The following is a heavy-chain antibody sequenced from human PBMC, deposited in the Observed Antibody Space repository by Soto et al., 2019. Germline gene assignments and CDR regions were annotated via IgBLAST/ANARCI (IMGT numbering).Heavy chain of an antibody. CDR3: NRGSEYDFWSGYL. V-gene: IGHV1-69*06. J-gene: IGHJ4*02. Sequence: QVRLVQSGAEVRKPGSSVKVSCKVTGGTSTRYAINWVRQAPGQGLEWMGGIVPMFGTSKYAQKFQGRVTITADTSTNIAYMELRSLRSEDTAVYYCNRGSEYDFWSGYLWGQGTLVSVSS. CDR1: GGTSTRYA. CDR2: IVPMFGTS. D-gene: IGHD3-3*01.